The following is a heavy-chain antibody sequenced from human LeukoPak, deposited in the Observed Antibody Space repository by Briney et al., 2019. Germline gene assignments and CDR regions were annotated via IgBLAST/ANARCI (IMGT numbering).Heavy chain of an antibody. Sequence: GGSLRLSCTASGFTFGGYAMSWVRQAPGKGLEWVGLIRSKAYGGTTEHAASVKGRFTISRDDSKSIAYPQMNSLKTEDTAVYYCTRAAYYDFWSGYYFWGQGTLVTVSS. CDR3: TRAAYYDFWSGYYF. CDR2: IRSKAYGGTT. CDR1: GFTFGGYA. J-gene: IGHJ4*02. D-gene: IGHD3-3*01. V-gene: IGHV3-49*04.